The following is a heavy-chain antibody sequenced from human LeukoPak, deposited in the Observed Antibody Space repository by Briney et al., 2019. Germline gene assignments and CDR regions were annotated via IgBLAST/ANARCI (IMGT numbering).Heavy chain of an antibody. D-gene: IGHD3-16*01. CDR2: IFYSGGT. CDR1: GGSISSYY. Sequence: NTSETLSLTCTVSGGSISSYYWSWIRQPPGKGLEWIGYIFYSGGTNYHPSLKSRVTISVDTSQNQFSLKLSSVTAADTAVYYCARRLGGWFDPCGQGTLVTVSS. J-gene: IGHJ5*02. CDR3: ARRLGGWFDP. V-gene: IGHV4-59*08.